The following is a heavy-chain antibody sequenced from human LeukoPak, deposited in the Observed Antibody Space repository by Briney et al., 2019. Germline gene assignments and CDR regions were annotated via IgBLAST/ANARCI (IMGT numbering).Heavy chain of an antibody. CDR2: IYYSGST. CDR3: AKWGRDYYDSSGYFGDDAFDI. V-gene: IGHV4-39*01. D-gene: IGHD3-22*01. Sequence: KSSETLSLTCTVSGYCISSSSYYWGWIRQPPGKGPEWIGSIYYSGSTSYNPSLKSRVTISIDTSKSQFSLKLSSVTAADTAVYYCAKWGRDYYDSSGYFGDDAFDIWGQGTMVTVSS. J-gene: IGHJ3*02. CDR1: GYCISSSSYY.